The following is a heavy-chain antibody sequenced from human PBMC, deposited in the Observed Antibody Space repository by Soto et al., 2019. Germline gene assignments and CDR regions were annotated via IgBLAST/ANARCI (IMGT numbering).Heavy chain of an antibody. Sequence: EVQLLESGGGLVQPGGSLRLSCAASGFTFSSYTMSWVRQAPGKGLEWVSGISGSGGSTYYADSVKGRFTISRDNSKNTLYLQMNSLRAEDTAIYYGVVPDYFEIWGQGTVVTVSS. CDR1: GFTFSSYT. CDR2: ISGSGGST. V-gene: IGHV3-23*01. D-gene: IGHD2-2*01. CDR3: VVPDYFEI. J-gene: IGHJ3*02.